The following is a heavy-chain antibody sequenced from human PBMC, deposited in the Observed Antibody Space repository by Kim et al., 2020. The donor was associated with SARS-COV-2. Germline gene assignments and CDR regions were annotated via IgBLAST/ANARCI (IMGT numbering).Heavy chain of an antibody. V-gene: IGHV4-31*03. CDR2: IYYSGST. CDR1: GGSISSGGYY. J-gene: IGHJ6*03. CDR3: ARGDYDFWSGYSNYYYYMDV. Sequence: SETLSLTCTVSGGSISSGGYYWSWIRQHPGKGLEWIGYIYYSGSTYYNPSLKSRVTISVDTSKNQFSLKLSSVTAADTAVYYCARGDYDFWSGYSNYYYYMDVWGKGTTVTVSS. D-gene: IGHD3-3*01.